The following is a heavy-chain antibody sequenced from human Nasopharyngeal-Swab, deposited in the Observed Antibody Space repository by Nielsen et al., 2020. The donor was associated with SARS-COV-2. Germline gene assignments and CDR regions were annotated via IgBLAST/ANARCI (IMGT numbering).Heavy chain of an antibody. V-gene: IGHV3-30*18. J-gene: IGHJ3*02. CDR2: ISYDGSNK. CDR3: AKDGYCGGDCYELYAFDI. D-gene: IGHD2-21*02. CDR1: GFTFSSYG. Sequence: GESLKISCAASGFTFSSYGMHWVRQAPGKGLEWVAVISYDGSNKYYADSVKGRFTISRDNSKNTLYLQMNSLRAEDTAVYYCAKDGYCGGDCYELYAFDIWGQGTMVTVSS.